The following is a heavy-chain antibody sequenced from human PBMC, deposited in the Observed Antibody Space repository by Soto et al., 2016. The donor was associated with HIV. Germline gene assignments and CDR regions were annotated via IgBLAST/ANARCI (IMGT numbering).Heavy chain of an antibody. Sequence: EVQLLESGGGLVKPGGSLRLSCAASGFTFSSYSMNWVRQAPGKGLEWVSSISSSSSYIYYADSVKGRFTISRDNAKNSLYLQMNSLRAEDTAVYYCARDLVPMGYYMDVWGKGTTVTVSS. CDR2: ISSSSSYI. D-gene: IGHD2-2*01. J-gene: IGHJ6*03. CDR3: ARDLVPMGYYMDV. CDR1: GFTFSSYS. V-gene: IGHV3-21*01.